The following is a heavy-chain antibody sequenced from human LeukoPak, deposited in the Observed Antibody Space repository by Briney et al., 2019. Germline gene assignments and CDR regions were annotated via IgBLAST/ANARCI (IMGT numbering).Heavy chain of an antibody. CDR2: ISSSSSYI. D-gene: IGHD6-19*01. J-gene: IGHJ6*03. Sequence: PGGSLRLSCAASGFTFSSYSMNWVRQAPGKGLGWVSSISSSSSYIYYADSVKGRFTISRDNAKNSLYLQMNSLRAEDTAVYYCARDGYSSGWYYYYYMDVWGKGTTVTVSS. CDR1: GFTFSSYS. CDR3: ARDGYSSGWYYYYYMDV. V-gene: IGHV3-21*01.